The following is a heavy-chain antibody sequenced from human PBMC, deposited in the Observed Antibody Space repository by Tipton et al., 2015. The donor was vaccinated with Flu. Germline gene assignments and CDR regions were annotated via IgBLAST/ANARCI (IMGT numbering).Heavy chain of an antibody. CDR2: IFHTGSN. V-gene: IGHV4-59*01. CDR3: AKGVGKGFYDILTGYTTHAFDI. D-gene: IGHD3-9*01. CDR1: GGSISSYY. Sequence: TLSLTCTVSGGSISSYYWYWIRQPPGKRLEWIGYIFHTGSNNYNPSLMSRVTMLIDTSKNEFSLKLTSVTAADTAVYYCAKGVGKGFYDILTGYTTHAFDIWAKGQWSPSL. J-gene: IGHJ3*02.